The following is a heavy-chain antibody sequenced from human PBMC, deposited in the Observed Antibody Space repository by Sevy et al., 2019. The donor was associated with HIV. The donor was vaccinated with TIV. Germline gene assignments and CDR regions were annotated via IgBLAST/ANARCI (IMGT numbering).Heavy chain of an antibody. CDR3: TTDLGFFSSK. D-gene: IGHD3-3*01. CDR2: IKSETDGGAA. V-gene: IGHV3-15*01. Sequence: GGSLRLSCAASGITFSSAWMSWVRLVPGKGLEWLGRIKSETDGGAADYAAAVKGRFTISRDDSKETLYLQLNSLKTEDTAVYYCTTDLGFFSSKWGQGTLVTVSS. J-gene: IGHJ4*02. CDR1: GITFSSAW.